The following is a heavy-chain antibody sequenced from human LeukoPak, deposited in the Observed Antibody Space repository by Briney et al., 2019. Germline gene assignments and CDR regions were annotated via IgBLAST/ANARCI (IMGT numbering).Heavy chain of an antibody. V-gene: IGHV4-61*01. CDR3: ARVFDVVVPAAMTDAFDI. Sequence: KPSETLSLTCTVSGGSVSSGSYYWSWIRQPPGKGLEWIGYIYYSGSTNYNPSLKSRVTISVDTSKNQFSLKLSSVTAADTAVYYCARVFDVVVPAAMTDAFDIWGQGTMVTVSS. D-gene: IGHD2-2*01. J-gene: IGHJ3*02. CDR1: GGSVSSGSYY. CDR2: IYYSGST.